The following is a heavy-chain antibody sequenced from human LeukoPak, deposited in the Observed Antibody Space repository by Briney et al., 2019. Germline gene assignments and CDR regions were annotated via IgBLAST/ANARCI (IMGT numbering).Heavy chain of an antibody. D-gene: IGHD3-16*01. CDR1: GYSFTSNW. V-gene: IGHV5-51*01. CDR3: ARHPWGIKVADY. Sequence: GESLKISCKGSGYSFTSNWIGWVRQMPGKGLEWMGIIYPGGSETTYSPSFQGQVTISADKSITTAYLQWDSLKASDTAMYYCARHPWGIKVADYWGQGTLVTVSS. J-gene: IGHJ4*02. CDR2: IYPGGSET.